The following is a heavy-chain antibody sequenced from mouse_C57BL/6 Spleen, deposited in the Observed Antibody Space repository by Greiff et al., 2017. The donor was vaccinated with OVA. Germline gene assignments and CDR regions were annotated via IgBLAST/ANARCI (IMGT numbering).Heavy chain of an antibody. Sequence: EVQLQQSGPELVKPGASVKISCKASGYSFTGYYMNWVKQSPEKSLEWIGEINPSTGGTTYNQKFKAKATLTVDKSSSTAYMQLKSLTSEDSAVYYCARREYDGYYVAYWGQGTLVTVSA. CDR2: INPSTGGT. D-gene: IGHD2-3*01. J-gene: IGHJ3*01. V-gene: IGHV1-42*01. CDR1: GYSFTGYY. CDR3: ARREYDGYYVAY.